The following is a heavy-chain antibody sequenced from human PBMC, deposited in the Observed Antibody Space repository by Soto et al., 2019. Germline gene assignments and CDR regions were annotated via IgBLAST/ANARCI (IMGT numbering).Heavy chain of an antibody. D-gene: IGHD1-26*01. CDR1: GFSVSSNY. CDR2: HYSGGST. J-gene: IGHJ5*02. CDR3: ARHRHPRGTVGATSPLDP. Sequence: AESRRRFCPISGFSVSSNYLNWVRQAPGKGLEWVSVHYSGGSTYYADSVQGRFTISRDKSNNTLYLQMRRVRAEDTAVYFCARHRHPRGTVGATSPLDPWGQGTQVTVSS. V-gene: IGHV3-53*01.